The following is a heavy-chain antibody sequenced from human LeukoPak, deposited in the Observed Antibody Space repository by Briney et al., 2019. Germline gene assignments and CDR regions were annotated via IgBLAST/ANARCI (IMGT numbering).Heavy chain of an antibody. D-gene: IGHD2-15*01. Sequence: GGSLRLSCAASGFTFSSYWMHWVRQPPGKGLVWVSRIKTDGSSTSYADSVEGRFTISRDNAKNTLFLQMNSLRAEDTAVYYCVRDGLLVSGVALDIWGQGTMVTVSS. CDR3: VRDGLLVSGVALDI. CDR1: GFTFSSYW. CDR2: IKTDGSST. J-gene: IGHJ3*02. V-gene: IGHV3-74*01.